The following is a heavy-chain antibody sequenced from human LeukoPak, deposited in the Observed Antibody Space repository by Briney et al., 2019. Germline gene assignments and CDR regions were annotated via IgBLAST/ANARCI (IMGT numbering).Heavy chain of an antibody. J-gene: IGHJ4*02. CDR2: VTHSGDT. Sequence: SGTLSLTCAVYGGSFSGYYWSWIRQPPGKGLEYIGEVTHSGDTIYSPSLKSRVTISVDTSKNQFSLKLTSVTAADTAVYYCARAQHRGWYTSDYWGQGTLVTVSS. V-gene: IGHV4-34*01. CDR3: ARAQHRGWYTSDY. D-gene: IGHD6-19*01. CDR1: GGSFSGYY.